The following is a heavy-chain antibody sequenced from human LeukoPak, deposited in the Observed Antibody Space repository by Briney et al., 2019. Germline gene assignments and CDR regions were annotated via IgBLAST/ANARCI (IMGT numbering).Heavy chain of an antibody. CDR1: GFTFSSYA. V-gene: IGHV3-23*01. Sequence: GGSLRLSCAASGFTFSSYAMSWVRQAPGKGLEWVSAISGSGGSTYYADSVKGRFTISRDNSKNTLYLQMNSLRAEDTAVYYRAKDFGVTMIPEWGGTDYWGQGTLVTVSS. CDR3: AKDFGVTMIPEWGGTDY. J-gene: IGHJ4*02. CDR2: ISGSGGST. D-gene: IGHD3-22*01.